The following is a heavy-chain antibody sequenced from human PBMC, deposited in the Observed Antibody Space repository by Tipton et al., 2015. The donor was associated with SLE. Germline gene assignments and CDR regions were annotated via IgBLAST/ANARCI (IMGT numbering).Heavy chain of an antibody. Sequence: SLRLSCAASGFTFSSYAMHWVRQAPGKGLEWVAVISYDGSNKYYADSVKGRFTISRDNSKNTLYLQMNSLRAEDTAVYYCARDGYSSGWYDAFDIWGQGTMATVSS. CDR2: ISYDGSNK. D-gene: IGHD6-19*01. CDR3: ARDGYSSGWYDAFDI. J-gene: IGHJ3*02. V-gene: IGHV3-30-3*01. CDR1: GFTFSSYA.